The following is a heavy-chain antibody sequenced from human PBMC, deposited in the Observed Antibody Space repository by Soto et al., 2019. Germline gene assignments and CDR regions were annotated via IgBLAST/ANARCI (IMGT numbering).Heavy chain of an antibody. CDR3: ARVKIRKYYYDSSGYYFDY. J-gene: IGHJ4*02. D-gene: IGHD3-22*01. V-gene: IGHV1-3*01. Sequence: ASVKVSCKASGYSFTNYAIHWVRQAPGQSLEWMGWINGGDGDTKYSQKFQGRVTITSDTSASTAYMELSSLRSEDTAVYYCARVKIRKYYYDSSGYYFDYWGRG. CDR1: GYSFTNYA. CDR2: INGGDGDT.